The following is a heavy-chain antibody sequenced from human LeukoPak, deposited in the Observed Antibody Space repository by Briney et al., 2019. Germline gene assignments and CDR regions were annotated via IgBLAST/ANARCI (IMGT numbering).Heavy chain of an antibody. CDR1: GFTFNNAW. J-gene: IGHJ4*02. CDR2: IKSKTDGGTK. V-gene: IGHV3-15*01. CDR3: TTGATMIVVEEVDY. D-gene: IGHD3-22*01. Sequence: GGSPTLSCAASGFTFNNAWMSWLRQAPGKGREWVGRIKSKTDGGTKDYAARVKGRFTISRDDSKNTLYLQMNSLKTEDTAVYYCTTGATMIVVEEVDYWGQGTLVTVSS.